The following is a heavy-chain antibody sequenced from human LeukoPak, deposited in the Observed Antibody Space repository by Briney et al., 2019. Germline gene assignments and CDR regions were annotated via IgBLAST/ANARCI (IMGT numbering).Heavy chain of an antibody. CDR1: GFTFDDYA. CDR2: ISWNSGSI. Sequence: PGGSLRLSCAASGFTFDDYAMHWVRQAPGKGLEWVSGISWNSGSIGYADSVKGRFTISRDNAKNSLYLQMNSLRAEDTALYYCAKAAGYCSGGSCYESPLYFDYWGQGTLVTVSS. J-gene: IGHJ4*02. CDR3: AKAAGYCSGGSCYESPLYFDY. D-gene: IGHD2-15*01. V-gene: IGHV3-9*01.